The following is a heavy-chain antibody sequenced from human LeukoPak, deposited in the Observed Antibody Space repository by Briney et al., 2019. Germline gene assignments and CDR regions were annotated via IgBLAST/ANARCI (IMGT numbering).Heavy chain of an antibody. CDR3: VSTGYSSGWYKDYFDY. J-gene: IGHJ4*02. CDR2: FDPEDGET. V-gene: IGHV1-24*01. Sequence: GASVKVSCKVSGYTLTELSMHWVRQAPGKGLEWMGGFDPEDGETIYAQKFQGRVTMTEDTSTDTAYMGLSSLRSEDTAVYYCVSTGYSSGWYKDYFDYWGQGTLVTVSS. D-gene: IGHD6-19*01. CDR1: GYTLTELS.